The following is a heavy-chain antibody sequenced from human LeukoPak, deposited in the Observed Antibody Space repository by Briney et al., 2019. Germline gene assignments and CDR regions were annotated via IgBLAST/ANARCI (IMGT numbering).Heavy chain of an antibody. D-gene: IGHD1-26*01. V-gene: IGHV3-7*01. CDR2: IKQDGSEK. J-gene: IGHJ4*02. CDR1: EFTFSRYW. Sequence: GGSLRLSCAASEFTFSRYWMTWVRQAPGKGLEWVANIKQDGSEKYYVDSVKGRFTISRDNAKNSLYLQMNSLRAEGTAVYYCARDSGGSSPPFDYWGQGTLVTVSS. CDR3: ARDSGGSSPPFDY.